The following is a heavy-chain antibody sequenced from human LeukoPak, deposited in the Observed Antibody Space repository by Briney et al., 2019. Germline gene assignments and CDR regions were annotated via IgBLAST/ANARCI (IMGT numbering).Heavy chain of an antibody. V-gene: IGHV3-48*02. CDR1: GFTFSSYS. CDR3: ARDRGYDFWSGYYGFDY. D-gene: IGHD3-3*01. J-gene: IGHJ4*02. CDR2: ISSSSSTI. Sequence: GGSLRLSCAAPGFTFSSYSMNWVRQAPGKGLEWVSYISSSSSTIYYADSVEGRFTISRDNAKNSLYLQMNSLRDEDTAVYYCARDRGYDFWSGYYGFDYWGQGTLVTVSS.